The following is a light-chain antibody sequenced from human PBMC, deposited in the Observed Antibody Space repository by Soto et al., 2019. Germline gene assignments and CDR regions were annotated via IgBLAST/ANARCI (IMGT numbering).Light chain of an antibody. J-gene: IGKJ4*01. CDR1: QSVSSY. Sequence: EIVLTQAPAPLSLSPGERATLSCRASQSVSSYLAWYQQKPGQAPRLXXYDASNRATGIPARFSGSGSGTDFTLPTSSLEPEDFAAYYGQQRSNWPPLTFGGGTKVDIK. CDR3: QQRSNWPPLT. V-gene: IGKV3-11*01. CDR2: DAS.